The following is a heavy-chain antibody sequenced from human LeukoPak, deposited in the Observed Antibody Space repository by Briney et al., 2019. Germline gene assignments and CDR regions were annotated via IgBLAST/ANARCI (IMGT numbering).Heavy chain of an antibody. J-gene: IGHJ3*02. CDR3: ARHGLLWFGEFKAFDI. V-gene: IGHV5-51*01. Sequence: GESLKISCKGSGYSFTSYWIGWVRQMPGKGLEWMGIIYPGDSDTRYSPSFQGQVTISADKSISTAYLQWSSLKASDTAMYYCARHGLLWFGEFKAFDIWGQGTMVAVSS. CDR1: GYSFTSYW. D-gene: IGHD3-10*01. CDR2: IYPGDSDT.